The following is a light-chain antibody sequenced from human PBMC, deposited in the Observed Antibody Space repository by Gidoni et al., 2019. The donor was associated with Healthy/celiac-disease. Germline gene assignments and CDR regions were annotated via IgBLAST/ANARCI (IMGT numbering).Light chain of an antibody. J-gene: IGKJ2*02. CDR3: QQYYSTPRT. CDR2: WAS. CDR1: QSVLYSSNNKNY. V-gene: IGKV4-1*01. Sequence: DIVMTQSPDSLAVSLGERATINCKSSQSVLYSSNNKNYLAWYQQKPVQPPKLLIYWASTRESGVPDRFSGSGSGTDFTRTISSLQAEDVAVYYCQQYYSTPRTFGQGTKLEIK.